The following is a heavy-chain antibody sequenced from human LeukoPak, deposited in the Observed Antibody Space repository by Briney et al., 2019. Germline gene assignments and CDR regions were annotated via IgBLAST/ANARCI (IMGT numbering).Heavy chain of an antibody. Sequence: PGGSLRLSCAASGFTFSSYGMHWVRQAPGKGLEWVAVISYDGSNKYYADSVKGRFTISRDNSKNTLYLQMNSLRAEDTAVYYCANLLDYWGQGTLVTVSS. CDR1: GFTFSSYG. CDR2: ISYDGSNK. V-gene: IGHV3-30*18. CDR3: ANLLDY. J-gene: IGHJ4*02.